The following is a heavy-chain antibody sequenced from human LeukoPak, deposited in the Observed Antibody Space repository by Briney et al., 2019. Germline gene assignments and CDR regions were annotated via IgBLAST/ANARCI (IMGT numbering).Heavy chain of an antibody. V-gene: IGHV3-66*01. CDR1: GFTVTRKY. CDR2: IYSGGST. CDR3: ATRPSGDYPYFDY. D-gene: IGHD4-17*01. Sequence: GGSLRLSCAASGFTVTRKYMSWVRQAPGKGLEWVSVIYSGGSTYYADSVKGRFTISRDSSKNTLYLQMNSLRAEDTAVYYCATRPSGDYPYFDYWGRGTLVTVSS. J-gene: IGHJ4*02.